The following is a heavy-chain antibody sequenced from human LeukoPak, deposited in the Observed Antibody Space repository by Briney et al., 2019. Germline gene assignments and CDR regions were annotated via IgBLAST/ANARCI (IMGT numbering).Heavy chain of an antibody. V-gene: IGHV3-13*01. CDR3: ARSIGDYESEVFDI. CDR2: IGTAGDT. D-gene: IGHD4-17*01. Sequence: GGSLRLSCAAPGFTFTAYDMNWVRQAKGKSLEWVSTIGTAGDTYYPGSVKGRFTISRENAKNSLYLQMNNLRAGDTAVYYCARSIGDYESEVFDIWGQGTMVTVSS. J-gene: IGHJ3*02. CDR1: GFTFTAYD.